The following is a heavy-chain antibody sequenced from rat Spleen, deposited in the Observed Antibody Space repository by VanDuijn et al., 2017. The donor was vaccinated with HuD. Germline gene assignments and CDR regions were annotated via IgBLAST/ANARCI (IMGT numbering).Heavy chain of an antibody. Sequence: QVQMKETGPGLVQTTQSLSVTCTVSGLSLTSYGVHWVRQAPGKGLEWMGVIWGDGNTNYNSALKSRLSISRNTSKSQVFLTMNSLQTDDTAVYYCAELTSDFWGPGTMVTVSS. V-gene: IGHV2-77*01. CDR3: AELTSDF. CDR1: GLSLTSYG. J-gene: IGHJ1*01. D-gene: IGHD1-11*01. CDR2: IWGDGNT.